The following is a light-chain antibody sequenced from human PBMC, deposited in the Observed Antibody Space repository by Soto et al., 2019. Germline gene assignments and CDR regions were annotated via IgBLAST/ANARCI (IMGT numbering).Light chain of an antibody. V-gene: IGKV3-15*01. CDR1: QSVNSN. CDR2: GAS. CDR3: QQHNHWPT. J-gene: IGKJ1*01. Sequence: EIVMTQSPATLSVSPGERATLSCRASQSVNSNLAWYQQKPGQAPRLLIYGASTRATGIPARFSGSGSGTEFTLTISSLQSEDVAVYYCQQHNHWPTFGQGTKVDI.